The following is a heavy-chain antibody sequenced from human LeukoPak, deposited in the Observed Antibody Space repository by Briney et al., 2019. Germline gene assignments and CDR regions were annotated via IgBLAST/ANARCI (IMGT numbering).Heavy chain of an antibody. D-gene: IGHD6-13*01. Sequence: GGSLRLSCAASGFTFSRFAMHWVRQAPGKGLEWVAVILYDGSNKYYTDSVKGRFTTSRDSSKNTLFLQMNSLRAEDTAVYYCARDSSHSSSWSTYFDYWGQGTLVTVSP. CDR1: GFTFSRFA. CDR2: ILYDGSNK. J-gene: IGHJ4*02. CDR3: ARDSSHSSSWSTYFDY. V-gene: IGHV3-30-3*01.